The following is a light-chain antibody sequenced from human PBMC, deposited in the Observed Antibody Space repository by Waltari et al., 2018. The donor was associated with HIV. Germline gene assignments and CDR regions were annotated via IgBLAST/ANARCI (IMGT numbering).Light chain of an antibody. J-gene: IGLJ2*01. Sequence: SYVLTQPPSVSVAPGQTAKISCWGQSVEYKCVQWYQQKPGQAPILVIYDYTDRPTGIPERFSGSSSGNTATLTVTMVEAGDEADYYCQVWDTSSDHPAFFGGGTKLTVV. CDR3: QVWDTSSDHPAF. CDR1: SVEYKC. V-gene: IGLV3-21*02. CDR2: DYT.